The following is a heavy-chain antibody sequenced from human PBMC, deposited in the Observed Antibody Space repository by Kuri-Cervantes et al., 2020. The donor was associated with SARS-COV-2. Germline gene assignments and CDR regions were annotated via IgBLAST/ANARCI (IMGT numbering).Heavy chain of an antibody. Sequence: SETLSLTCTVSGGSISSYYWSWIRQPPGKGLEWIGEINHSGSTNYNPSLKSRVTISVDTSKNQFSLKLSSVTAADTAVYYCARKVEMATISHWGQGTLVTVSS. CDR1: GGSISSYY. CDR2: INHSGST. J-gene: IGHJ4*02. V-gene: IGHV4-34*01. CDR3: ARKVEMATISH. D-gene: IGHD5-24*01.